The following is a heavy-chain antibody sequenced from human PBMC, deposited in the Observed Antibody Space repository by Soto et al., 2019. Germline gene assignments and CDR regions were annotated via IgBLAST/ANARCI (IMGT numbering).Heavy chain of an antibody. J-gene: IGHJ6*03. CDR1: GGSLSDYF. Sequence: PSETLSLTRASSGGSLSDYFWSWIFQPTGMALEWIGEINHLGSINYNPSLKSRVTMSVDTSKNQFSLTLNSVTAADTATYYCARGGISHWAYFYYMDVWDRGTTVTVSS. CDR2: INHLGSI. D-gene: IGHD3-16*01. CDR3: ARGGISHWAYFYYMDV. V-gene: IGHV4-34*01.